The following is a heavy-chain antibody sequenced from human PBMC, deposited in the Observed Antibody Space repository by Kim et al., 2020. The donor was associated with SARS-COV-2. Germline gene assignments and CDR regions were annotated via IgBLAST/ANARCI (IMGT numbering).Heavy chain of an antibody. CDR3: ARDRYCTNGVCYINWFDP. V-gene: IGHV4-34*01. D-gene: IGHD2-8*01. J-gene: IGHJ5*02. CDR1: GGSFSGYY. Sequence: SETLSLTCAVYGGSFSGYYWSWIRQPPGKGLEWIGEINHSGSTNYNPSLKSRVTISVDTSKNQFSLKLSSVTAADTAVYYCARDRYCTNGVCYINWFDPWGQGTLVTVSS. CDR2: INHSGST.